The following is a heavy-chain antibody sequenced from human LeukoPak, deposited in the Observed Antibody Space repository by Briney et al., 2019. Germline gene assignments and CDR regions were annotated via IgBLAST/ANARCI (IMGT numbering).Heavy chain of an antibody. CDR1: GFTVSSNY. CDR2: IYSGGST. V-gene: IGHV3-53*01. J-gene: IGHJ6*02. D-gene: IGHD3-10*01. CDR3: ARDIEPGYGSGSYYGMDV. Sequence: GGSLRLSCAASGFTVSSNYMSWVRQAPGKGLEWVSVIYSGGSTYYADSVKGRFTISRDNSKNTLYLQMNSLRAEDTAVYYCARDIEPGYGSGSYYGMDVWGQGTTVTVSS.